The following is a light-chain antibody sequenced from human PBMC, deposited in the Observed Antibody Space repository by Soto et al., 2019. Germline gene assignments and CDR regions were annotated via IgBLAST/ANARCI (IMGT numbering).Light chain of an antibody. CDR1: QSISRY. CDR3: QQSYSTPPT. J-gene: IGKJ1*01. Sequence: DIQMTQSPSSLSASVGDRVTITCRASQSISRYSNWYQQKPGKAPELLIYAASSLQSGVPSRFSGSGSGTDFTLTISSLQPEDFATYYCQQSYSTPPTFGQGTKVEIK. CDR2: AAS. V-gene: IGKV1-39*01.